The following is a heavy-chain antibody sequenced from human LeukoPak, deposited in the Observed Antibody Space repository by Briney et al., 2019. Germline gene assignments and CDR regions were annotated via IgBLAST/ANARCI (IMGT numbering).Heavy chain of an antibody. D-gene: IGHD4-17*01. V-gene: IGHV4-34*01. CDR1: GGSFSGYY. Sequence: PSETLSLTCTVSGGSFSGYYWSWIRQPPGKGLEWIGEINHSGSTNYNPSLKSRVTISVDTSKNQFSLKLSSVTAADTAVYYCARSGHDYGDQGAFDIWGQGTMVTVSS. CDR2: INHSGST. CDR3: ARSGHDYGDQGAFDI. J-gene: IGHJ3*02.